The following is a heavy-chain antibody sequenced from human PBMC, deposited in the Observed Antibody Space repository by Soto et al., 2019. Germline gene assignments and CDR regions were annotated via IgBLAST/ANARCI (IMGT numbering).Heavy chain of an antibody. CDR1: GFTFSIFA. D-gene: IGHD1-1*01. J-gene: IGHJ4*02. Sequence: GGSLRLSCAASGFTFSIFAMRWVRQAPGKGLEWVSAITGSGGNTYYADSVNGRFTISRDNSKNTLYLQMSTLRAEDTAMYYCAMFIPTTGTAHWGQGTLVTASS. V-gene: IGHV3-23*01. CDR2: ITGSGGNT. CDR3: AMFIPTTGTAH.